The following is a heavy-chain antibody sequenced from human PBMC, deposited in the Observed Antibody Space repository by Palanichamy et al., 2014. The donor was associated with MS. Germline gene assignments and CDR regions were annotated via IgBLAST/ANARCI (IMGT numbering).Heavy chain of an antibody. Sequence: QVQLVQSGAEVKKPGASVKVSCKASGYTFTSYYMHWVRQAPGQGLEWMGRINPSGGSTTYAQKFQGRVTMTRDTSTSTVYMELSSLRSEDTAVYYCARVRNYYDSNAYHTGDWFDPWGQGTLVTVSS. CDR3: ARVRNYYDSNAYHTGDWFDP. D-gene: IGHD3-22*01. CDR1: GYTFTSYY. J-gene: IGHJ5*02. V-gene: IGHV1-46*01. CDR2: INPSGGST.